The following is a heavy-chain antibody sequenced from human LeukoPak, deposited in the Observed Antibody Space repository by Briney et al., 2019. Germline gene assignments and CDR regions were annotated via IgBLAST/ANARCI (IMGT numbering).Heavy chain of an antibody. CDR1: GGTFSSYA. Sequence: SVKVSCKASGGTFSSYAISWVRQAPGQGLEWMGRIIPIFGTANYAQKFQGRVTITTDESTSTAYMELSSLRSEDTAVYYCARAVLGYCSGGSCYGRVWFDPWGQGTLVTVSS. V-gene: IGHV1-69*05. CDR3: ARAVLGYCSGGSCYGRVWFDP. CDR2: IIPIFGTA. J-gene: IGHJ5*02. D-gene: IGHD2-15*01.